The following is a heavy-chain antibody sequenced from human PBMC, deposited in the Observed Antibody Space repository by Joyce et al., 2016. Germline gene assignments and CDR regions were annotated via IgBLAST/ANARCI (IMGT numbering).Heavy chain of an antibody. J-gene: IGHJ2*01. V-gene: IGHV1-69*01. CDR3: ARIDSSLAAGTGYLEL. CDR1: GGTFNSYA. CDR2: INPVFTTT. D-gene: IGHD6-13*01. Sequence: QVRLVQSGAEVKKPGSSVKVSCKASGGTFNSYAFTWVRQAPGQGLGWMGGINPVFTTTTYAEKFQGRVTITADESTSTVYMEMNSLRSEDTAMYFCARIDSSLAAGTGYLELWVRGTLVTVSS.